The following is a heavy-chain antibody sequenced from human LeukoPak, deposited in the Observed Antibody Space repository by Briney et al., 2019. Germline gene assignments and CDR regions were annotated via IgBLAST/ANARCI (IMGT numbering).Heavy chain of an antibody. V-gene: IGHV1-8*01. J-gene: IGHJ5*02. Sequence: GASVRVSCKASGYTFTSYDINWVRQATGQGLEWMGWMNPNSGNTGCAQKFQGRVTMTRNTSISTAYMELSSLRSEDTAVYYCARGLRRSNWFDPWGQGTLVTVSS. CDR1: GYTFTSYD. CDR3: ARGLRRSNWFDP. CDR2: MNPNSGNT.